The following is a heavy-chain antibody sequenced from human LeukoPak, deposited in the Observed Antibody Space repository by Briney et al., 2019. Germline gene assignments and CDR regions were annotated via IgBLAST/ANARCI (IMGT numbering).Heavy chain of an antibody. CDR1: GFTFRDYW. D-gene: IGHD6-13*01. CDR3: ARAGGTSWADY. Sequence: GGSLRLSCAASGFTFRDYWMTWVRQAPGKGLEWVANVKQDGTEKFSADSVKGRFTISRDNGKNSLYLQMNSLRVEDTAIYYCARAGGTSWADYWGQGTLVTVSS. CDR2: VKQDGTEK. J-gene: IGHJ4*02. V-gene: IGHV3-7*01.